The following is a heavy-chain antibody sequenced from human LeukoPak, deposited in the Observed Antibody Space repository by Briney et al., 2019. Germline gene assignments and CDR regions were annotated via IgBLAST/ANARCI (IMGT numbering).Heavy chain of an antibody. Sequence: GGSLRLSCAASGFTFSGYWMSWVRQAPGKGLEWVANIKQDGSEKYYVDSVKGRFTISRDNAKNSLYLQMNSLRAEDTAVYYCARDLWFGELWGPSHDYWGQGTLVTVSS. D-gene: IGHD3-10*01. CDR2: IKQDGSEK. CDR3: ARDLWFGELWGPSHDY. CDR1: GFTFSGYW. J-gene: IGHJ4*02. V-gene: IGHV3-7*01.